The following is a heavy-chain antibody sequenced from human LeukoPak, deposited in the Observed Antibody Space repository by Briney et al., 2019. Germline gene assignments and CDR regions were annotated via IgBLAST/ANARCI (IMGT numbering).Heavy chain of an antibody. CDR3: ARDVFHGVDYYDSSGANFDY. V-gene: IGHV1-69*04. J-gene: IGHJ4*02. D-gene: IGHD3-22*01. CDR1: GGTFSSYA. CDR2: IIPILGIA. Sequence: SVKVSCKAPGGTFSSYAISWVRQAPGQGLEWMGRIIPILGIANYAQKFQGRVTITADKSTSTAYMELSSLRSEDTAVYYCARDVFHGVDYYDSSGANFDYWGQGTLVTVSS.